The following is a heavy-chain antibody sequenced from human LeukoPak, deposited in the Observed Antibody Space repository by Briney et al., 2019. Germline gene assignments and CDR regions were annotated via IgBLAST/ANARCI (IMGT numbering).Heavy chain of an antibody. CDR2: INTNTGTP. V-gene: IGHV7-4-1*02. J-gene: IGHJ4*02. CDR1: GYTFTSYA. D-gene: IGHD1-26*01. CDR3: ARDSGEQGGP. Sequence: ASVKDSCKTSGYTFTSYALNWVRQAPGQGVEWMGWINTNTGTPTYAQGFTGRFVFSLDTSVSTAYLQISSLKAEDTAVYYCARDSGEQGGPWGQGTLVTVSS.